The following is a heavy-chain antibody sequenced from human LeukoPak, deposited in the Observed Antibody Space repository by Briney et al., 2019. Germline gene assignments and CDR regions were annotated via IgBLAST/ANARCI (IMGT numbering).Heavy chain of an antibody. Sequence: PGGSLRLSCTASGFTFSSYWMHWVRQAPGKGLVWVSRINSDGSTTTYADSVKGRFTISRDNAKNTLYLQMNSLRAEDTAVYYCAKCLWATDALDYWGQGTLVTVSS. V-gene: IGHV3-74*01. J-gene: IGHJ4*02. D-gene: IGHD3-16*01. CDR2: INSDGSTT. CDR3: AKCLWATDALDY. CDR1: GFTFSSYW.